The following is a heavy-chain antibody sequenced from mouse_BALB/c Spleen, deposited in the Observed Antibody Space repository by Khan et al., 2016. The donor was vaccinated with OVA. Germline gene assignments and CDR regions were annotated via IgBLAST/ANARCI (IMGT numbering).Heavy chain of an antibody. CDR1: GFSLTGYG. J-gene: IGHJ4*01. CDR2: IWGDGST. V-gene: IGHV2-6-7*01. D-gene: IGHD2-10*01. CDR3: ARAYYANYREAMDY. Sequence: QVQLKQSGPGLVAPSQSLSITCTVSGFSLTGYGVNWVRQPPGKGLEWLGMIWGDGSTDYTSALKSRLSISKDNSKSQVFLKMNSLQTDDTARYYCARAYYANYREAMDYWGQGTSVTVSS.